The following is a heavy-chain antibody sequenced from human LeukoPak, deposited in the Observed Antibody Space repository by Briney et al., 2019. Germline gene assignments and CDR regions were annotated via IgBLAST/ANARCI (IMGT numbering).Heavy chain of an antibody. J-gene: IGHJ4*02. Sequence: GGSLRLSCAASGFTVSSNYMNWVRQAPGKGLEWVSVPYSGGDTYYADSVKGRFTISRDNSKNTLYLQMNSLRADDTAVYYCAREVLGDGWYFDYWGQGTLVTVSS. CDR2: PYSGGDT. CDR1: GFTVSSNY. D-gene: IGHD6-19*01. CDR3: AREVLGDGWYFDY. V-gene: IGHV3-53*01.